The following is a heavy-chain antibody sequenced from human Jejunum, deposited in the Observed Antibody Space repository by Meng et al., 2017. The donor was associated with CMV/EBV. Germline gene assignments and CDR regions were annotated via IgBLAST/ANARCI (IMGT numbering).Heavy chain of an antibody. J-gene: IGHJ4*02. CDR3: AKDRRTLSSFDY. CDR2: ISSGGGDT. CDR1: GFTFRNYA. V-gene: IGHV3-23*01. Sequence: CAASGFTFRNYAMTWVRQAPGKGLEWVSTISSGGGDTYYADSVKGRFTMSRDNSKNTLHLQMNSLRADDTAVYYCAKDRRTLSSFDYWGQGTLVTVSS. D-gene: IGHD3-16*02.